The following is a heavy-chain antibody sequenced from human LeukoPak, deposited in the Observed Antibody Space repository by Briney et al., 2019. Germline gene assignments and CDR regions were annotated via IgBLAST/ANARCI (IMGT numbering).Heavy chain of an antibody. CDR3: ARDGDSPMVDFDY. V-gene: IGHV1-2*02. CDR2: IFPRNGDT. J-gene: IGHJ4*02. Sequence: ASVKVSCKTSGYTFTDFYFYWLRRAPGQGLEWVGWIFPRNGDTNYAQKFQDRVALTRDTSISTAYMELSRLTSDDTAIYYCARDGDSPMVDFDYWGQGTLVTVSS. D-gene: IGHD5-18*01. CDR1: GYTFTDFY.